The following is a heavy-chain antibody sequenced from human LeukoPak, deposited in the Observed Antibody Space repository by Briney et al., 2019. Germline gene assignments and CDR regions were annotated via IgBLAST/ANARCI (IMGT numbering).Heavy chain of an antibody. D-gene: IGHD1-26*01. CDR3: ARDLTVGPIFIDY. V-gene: IGHV3-11*06. Sequence: GGSLRLSCAASGFTVSDYYMNWIRQAPGKGLEWLSYIDRSGSYTNYADSVKGRFTISGDNAKNSLFLQMNSLRAEDTAVYYCARDLTVGPIFIDYWGQGTLVTVSS. J-gene: IGHJ4*02. CDR1: GFTVSDYY. CDR2: IDRSGSYT.